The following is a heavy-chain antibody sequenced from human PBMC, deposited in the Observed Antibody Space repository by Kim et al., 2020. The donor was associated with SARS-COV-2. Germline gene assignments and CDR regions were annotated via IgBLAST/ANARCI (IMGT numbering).Heavy chain of an antibody. Sequence: SVKGRFTISRDNSKNSLYLQMNSLRTEDTALYYCAKDPSSGWHYYYYMDVWGKGTTVTVSS. D-gene: IGHD6-19*01. CDR3: AKDPSSGWHYYYYMDV. V-gene: IGHV3-43*01. J-gene: IGHJ6*03.